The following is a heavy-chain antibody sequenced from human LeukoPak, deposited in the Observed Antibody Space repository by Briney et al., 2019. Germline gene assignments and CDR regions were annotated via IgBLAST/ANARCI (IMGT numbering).Heavy chain of an antibody. J-gene: IGHJ4*02. D-gene: IGHD4-17*01. CDR3: AKGAPTYDYGDYQPLPFDY. V-gene: IGHV3-23*01. Sequence: GGSLRLSCAASGFTLSSYAMSWVRQAPGKGLEWVSAISGSGGSAYYADSVKGRFTISRDNSKTTLYLQMNSLRAEDTAVYYCAKGAPTYDYGDYQPLPFDYWGQGTLVTVSS. CDR2: ISGSGGSA. CDR1: GFTLSSYA.